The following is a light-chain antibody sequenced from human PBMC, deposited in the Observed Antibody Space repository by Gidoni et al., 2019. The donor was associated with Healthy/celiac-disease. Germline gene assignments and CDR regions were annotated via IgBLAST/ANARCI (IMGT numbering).Light chain of an antibody. Sequence: IVFTQSPATLSLSPGERATLSCRASPSVTSYLAWYQQKPGQPPRLLIYDASNRATGIPARFSGSGSGTDFTLTISSLEPEDFAVYYCQQRSNWPPLTFGGXTKVEIK. CDR1: PSVTSY. V-gene: IGKV3-11*01. J-gene: IGKJ4*01. CDR2: DAS. CDR3: QQRSNWPPLT.